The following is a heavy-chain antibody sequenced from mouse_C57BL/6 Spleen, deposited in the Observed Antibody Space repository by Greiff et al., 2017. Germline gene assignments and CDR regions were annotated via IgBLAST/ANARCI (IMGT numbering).Heavy chain of an antibody. V-gene: IGHV3-6*01. CDR3: AKVKTVGYAMDY. CDR2: ISYDGSN. D-gene: IGHD1-1*01. CDR1: GYSITSGYY. J-gene: IGHJ4*01. Sequence: DVQLQESGPGLVKPSQSLSLTCSVTGYSITSGYYWNWIRQFPGNKLEWMGYISYDGSNNYNPSLKNRISITRDTSKNQFFLKLNSVTTEDTATYYCAKVKTVGYAMDYWGQGTSVTVSS.